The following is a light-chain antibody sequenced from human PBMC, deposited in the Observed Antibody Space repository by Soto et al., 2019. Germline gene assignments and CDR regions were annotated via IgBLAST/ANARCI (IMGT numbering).Light chain of an antibody. CDR1: ETITSN. V-gene: IGKV3-15*01. Sequence: EVVLTQSPVTLSVSPGERATLSCRASETITSNVAWYQQKPGQPPRLLIYGASTRATGIPARFSGSGSGTDFTLTITNLQSDDFAVYYCQQYDKWPPWTFGQGTKVEIK. CDR2: GAS. CDR3: QQYDKWPPWT. J-gene: IGKJ1*01.